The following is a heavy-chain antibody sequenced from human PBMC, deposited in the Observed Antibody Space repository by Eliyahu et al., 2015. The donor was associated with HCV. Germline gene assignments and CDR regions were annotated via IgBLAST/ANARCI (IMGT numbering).Heavy chain of an antibody. CDR3: TTTLGRGYSYGSAPGC. CDR1: GFTFSXAW. D-gene: IGHD5-18*01. CDR2: IKXKTGGGTT. Sequence: EVQLVESGGGLVKPGGSLXLSCAASGFTFSXAWLNWVRXAPGKGLEWVGRIKXKTGGGTTDYAAPVKGRFTISRDDSKNTLYLQMNSLKTEDTAMYYCTTTLGRGYSYGSAPGCWGQGTLVIVSS. V-gene: IGHV3-15*07. J-gene: IGHJ4*02.